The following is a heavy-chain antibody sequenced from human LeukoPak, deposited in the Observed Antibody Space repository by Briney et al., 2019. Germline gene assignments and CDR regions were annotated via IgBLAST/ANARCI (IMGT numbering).Heavy chain of an antibody. CDR3: ARGLRGTGRNYYYYMDV. CDR2: MNPNSGNT. V-gene: IGHV1-8*01. CDR1: GYTFTSYD. D-gene: IGHD3-16*01. Sequence: ASVKVSCKASGYTFTSYDINWVRQATGQGLEWMGWMNPNSGNTGYAQKFQGRVPMTRNTSISTAYMELSSLRSEDTAVYYCARGLRGTGRNYYYYMDVWGKGTTVTVSS. J-gene: IGHJ6*03.